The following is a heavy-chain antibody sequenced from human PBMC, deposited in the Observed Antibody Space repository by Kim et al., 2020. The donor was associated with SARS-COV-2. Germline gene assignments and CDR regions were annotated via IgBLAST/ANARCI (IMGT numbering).Heavy chain of an antibody. Sequence: GGSLRLSCAASGFTFSSYAMSWVRQAPGKGLEWVSVIYSGGSSTYYADSVKGRFTISRDNSKNTLYLQMNSLRAEDTAVYYCAKEGYGDYGDDDYWGQGTLVTVSS. J-gene: IGHJ4*02. CDR2: IYSGGSST. V-gene: IGHV3-23*03. CDR1: GFTFSSYA. CDR3: AKEGYGDYGDDDY. D-gene: IGHD4-17*01.